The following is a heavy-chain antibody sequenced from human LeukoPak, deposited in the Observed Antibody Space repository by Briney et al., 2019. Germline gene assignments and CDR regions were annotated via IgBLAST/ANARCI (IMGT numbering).Heavy chain of an antibody. CDR2: ISYDGSNK. CDR3: AELGITMIGGV. D-gene: IGHD3-10*02. CDR1: GFSFSRYG. J-gene: IGHJ6*04. Sequence: GGSLRLSCAASGFSFSRYGMHWVRQAPGKGLEWVAVISYDGSNKYYADSVKGRFTISRDNSKNTLYLQMNSVRAEDTAVYYCAELGITMIGGVWGKGTTVTISS. V-gene: IGHV3-30*12.